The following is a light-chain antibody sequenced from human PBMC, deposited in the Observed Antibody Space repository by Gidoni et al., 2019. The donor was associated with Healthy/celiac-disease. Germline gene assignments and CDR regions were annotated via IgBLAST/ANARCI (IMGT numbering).Light chain of an antibody. CDR3: CSYAGSYSL. V-gene: IGLV2-11*01. CDR2: DAD. CDR1: SSDVGGYNY. J-gene: IGLJ2*01. Sequence: QSALTQPRSVSGSPGQSVTISCTGTSSDVGGYNYVSWYQQPPGKAPKLMIYDADKRPSGVPDRFSGSRSGNTASLTIAGLQAEDEADYYCCSYAGSYSLFGGGTKLTVL.